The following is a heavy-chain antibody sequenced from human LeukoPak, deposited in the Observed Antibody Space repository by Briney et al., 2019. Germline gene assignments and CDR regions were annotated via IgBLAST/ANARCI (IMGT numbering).Heavy chain of an antibody. D-gene: IGHD6-13*01. V-gene: IGHV4-34*01. Sequence: SETLSFTCAVYGGSFSGYYWSWIRQPPGKGLEWIGEINHSGSTNYNPSLKSRVTISVDTSKNQFSLKLSSVTAADTAVYYCAYSSSWYRSFRYWGQGTLVTVSS. CDR2: INHSGST. CDR3: AYSSSWYRSFRY. CDR1: GGSFSGYY. J-gene: IGHJ4*02.